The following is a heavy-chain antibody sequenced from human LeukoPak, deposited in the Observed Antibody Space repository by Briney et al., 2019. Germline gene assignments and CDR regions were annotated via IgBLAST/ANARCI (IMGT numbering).Heavy chain of an antibody. CDR2: ISGSGST. D-gene: IGHD3-22*01. Sequence: GGSLRLSCAASGFTFSTYGMNWVRQAPGKGLEWVSGISGSGSTYYADSVKGRFTISRDNSKNTLYLQMNSLRAEDTAVYYCAKEEPYYYDSSGYPPYYFDYWGQGTLVTVSS. J-gene: IGHJ4*02. CDR1: GFTFSTYG. V-gene: IGHV3-23*01. CDR3: AKEEPYYYDSSGYPPYYFDY.